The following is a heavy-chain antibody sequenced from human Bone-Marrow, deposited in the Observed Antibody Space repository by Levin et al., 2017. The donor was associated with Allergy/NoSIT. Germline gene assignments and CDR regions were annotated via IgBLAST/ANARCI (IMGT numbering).Heavy chain of an antibody. CDR3: AKDISPPGSSWYGYAFDI. J-gene: IGHJ3*02. D-gene: IGHD6-13*01. V-gene: IGHV3-9*01. CDR2: TNWNSGSI. CDR1: GFTFDDCG. Sequence: PGGSLRLSCAGSGFTFDDCGMHWVRQAPGKGLEWVSGTNWNSGSIGYADSVKGRFTISRDNAKNSLYLQMNSLRAEDTALYYCAKDISPPGSSWYGYAFDIWGQGTMVTVSS.